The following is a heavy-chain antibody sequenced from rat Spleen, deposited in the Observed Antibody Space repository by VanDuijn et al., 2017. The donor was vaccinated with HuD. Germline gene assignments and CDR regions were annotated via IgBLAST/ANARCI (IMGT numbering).Heavy chain of an antibody. J-gene: IGHJ3*01. Sequence: EVQLVESGGGLVQPGRSLKLSCAASGFTFTNYDMAWVRQAPTKGLEWIASISSGGGNAYYRDSVKGRFTISRDNAKSTLYLQMDSLRSEDTATYYCSTGGTRAVDWFAYWGQGTLVTVSS. V-gene: IGHV5S23*01. CDR3: STGGTRAVDWFAY. D-gene: IGHD1-4*01. CDR1: GFTFTNYD. CDR2: ISSGGGNA.